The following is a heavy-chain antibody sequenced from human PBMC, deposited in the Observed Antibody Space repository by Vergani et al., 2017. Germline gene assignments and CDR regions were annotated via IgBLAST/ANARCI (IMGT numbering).Heavy chain of an antibody. CDR2: ISSGSSGTI. CDR1: GFTFTTYS. J-gene: IGHJ4*02. D-gene: IGHD2-8*01. CDR3: ASLLGYCTNSICRGKVDS. V-gene: IGHV3-48*01. Sequence: EVQLVESGGVLVRPGGSLRLSCAASGFTFTTYSMNWVRQAPGKGLEWVSYISSGSSGTIYYADSVKGRFTISRDNAKNSLYLQMNSLRAEDTAVYYCASLLGYCTNSICRGKVDSWGQGTLVTVSS.